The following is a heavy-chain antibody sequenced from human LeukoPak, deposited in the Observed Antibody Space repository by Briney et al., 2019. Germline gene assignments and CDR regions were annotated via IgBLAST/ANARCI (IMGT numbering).Heavy chain of an antibody. D-gene: IGHD6-19*01. V-gene: IGHV4-59*01. Sequence: SETLSLTCTVSGGSISSDYWSWIRQPPGKGLEWIGYSGSTNYNPSLKSRVTISVDTSKNQFPLNLSSVTAADTALYYCARGYSSGWYYFDYWGQGTLVTVSS. CDR1: GGSISSDY. CDR2: SGST. J-gene: IGHJ4*02. CDR3: ARGYSSGWYYFDY.